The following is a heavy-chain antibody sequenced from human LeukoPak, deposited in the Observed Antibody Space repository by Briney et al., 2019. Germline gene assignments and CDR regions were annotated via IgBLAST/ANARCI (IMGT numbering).Heavy chain of an antibody. V-gene: IGHV3-23*01. CDR1: RFTFSNYA. J-gene: IGHJ4*02. D-gene: IGHD5-12*01. CDR2: FSGSGGSA. Sequence: GGSLRLSCVASRFTFSNYAMNWVRQAPGKGLEWVSIFSGSGGSADYADSVRGRFTISRDNSKNTLYLQMHSLRAEDTAVYYCAKGRGYSGYDVDYWGQGTLVTVSS. CDR3: AKGRGYSGYDVDY.